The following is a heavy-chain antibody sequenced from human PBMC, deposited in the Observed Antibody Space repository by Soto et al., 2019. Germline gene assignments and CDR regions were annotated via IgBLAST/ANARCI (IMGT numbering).Heavy chain of an antibody. J-gene: IGHJ4*02. V-gene: IGHV4-30-2*01. CDR2: IYHSGST. Sequence: SETLSLTCAVSGGSISSGGYSWSWIRQPPGKGLEWIGYIYHSGSTYYNPSLKSRVTISVDRSKNQFSLKLSSVTAADTAVYYCARLAMITFGGVIAPYYFDYWGQGTLVTVSS. CDR3: ARLAMITFGGVIAPYYFDY. D-gene: IGHD3-16*02. CDR1: GGSISSGGYS.